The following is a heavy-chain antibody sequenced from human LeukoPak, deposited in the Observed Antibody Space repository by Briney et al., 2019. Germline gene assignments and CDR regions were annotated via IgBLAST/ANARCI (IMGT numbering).Heavy chain of an antibody. D-gene: IGHD3-22*01. CDR1: GYTFTSYG. CDR2: ISAYNGNT. CDR3: ARDLNDYYDSSGYGY. Sequence: ASVKVSCKASGYTFTSYGISWVRQAPGQGLEWMGWISAYNGNTNYAQKLQGRVTMTTDTSTSTAYMELRSLRSDDTAVYYCARDLNDYYDSSGYGYWGQGTLVTVSS. J-gene: IGHJ4*02. V-gene: IGHV1-18*01.